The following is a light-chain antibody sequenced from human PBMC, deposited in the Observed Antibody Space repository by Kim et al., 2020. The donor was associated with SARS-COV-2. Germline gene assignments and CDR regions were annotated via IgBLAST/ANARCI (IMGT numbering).Light chain of an antibody. J-gene: IGLJ2*01. Sequence: GQSCTIACPGTISDVGNYDLVSWYQQHPGEAPKLIIYEVHKRPSGVSNRFSGSKSANTASLTISGLQAEDEAEYHCCSYAGSDTLIFGGGTKVTVL. CDR1: ISDVGNYDL. CDR2: EVH. V-gene: IGLV2-23*02. CDR3: CSYAGSDTLI.